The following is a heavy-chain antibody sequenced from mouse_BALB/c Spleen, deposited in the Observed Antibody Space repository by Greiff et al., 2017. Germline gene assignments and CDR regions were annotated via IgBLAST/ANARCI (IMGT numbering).Heavy chain of an antibody. V-gene: IGHV1-77*01. Sequence: VQRVESGAELARPGASVKLSCKASGYTFTDYYINWVKQRTGQGLEWIGEIYPGSGNTYYNVKFKGKATLTADKSSSTAYMQLSSLTSEDSAVYVCAGSPFAYWGQGTLVTVSA. J-gene: IGHJ3*01. CDR1: GYTFTDYY. CDR3: AGSPFAY. CDR2: IYPGSGNT.